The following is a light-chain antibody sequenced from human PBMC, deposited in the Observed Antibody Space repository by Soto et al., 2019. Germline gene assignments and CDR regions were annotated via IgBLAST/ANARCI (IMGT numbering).Light chain of an antibody. CDR2: DAS. CDR3: QQYNSYSPWT. CDR1: QSIGSW. V-gene: IGKV1-5*01. J-gene: IGKJ1*01. Sequence: DIQMTQSPSSLSASVGDRVTITCRASQSIGSWLAWYQQKPGKAPKLLIYDASSLESGVPSRFSGSGSGTEFTLTISSLQPDDFATYYCQQYNSYSPWTFGQGTKVDI.